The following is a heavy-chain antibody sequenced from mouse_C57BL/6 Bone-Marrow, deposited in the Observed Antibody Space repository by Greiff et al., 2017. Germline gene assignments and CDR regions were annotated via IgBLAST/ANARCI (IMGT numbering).Heavy chain of an antibody. Sequence: EVKLVESGGGLVKPGGSLKLSCAASGFTFSSYAMSWVRQTPEKRLEWVATISDGGSYTYYPDKVKGRFTISRDNAKNNLYLQMSHLKSEDTAMYYCARGPLDDWGQGTSVTVSS. V-gene: IGHV5-4*03. J-gene: IGHJ4*01. CDR1: GFTFSSYA. CDR2: ISDGGSYT. CDR3: ARGPLDD.